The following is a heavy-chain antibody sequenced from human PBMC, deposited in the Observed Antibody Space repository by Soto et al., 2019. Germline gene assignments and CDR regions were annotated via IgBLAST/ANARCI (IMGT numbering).Heavy chain of an antibody. J-gene: IGHJ3*02. CDR2: IYHSGST. Sequence: TLSLTCAVSGGSISSGGYSWNWIRQPPGKGLEWIGNIYHSGSTYYNASLKSRVTISVVRSKNQFSLKLSSVTAADTAVYYCGRGDYANAFDIWGQGTMVTVSS. D-gene: IGHD4-17*01. CDR3: GRGDYANAFDI. V-gene: IGHV4-30-2*01. CDR1: GGSISSGGYS.